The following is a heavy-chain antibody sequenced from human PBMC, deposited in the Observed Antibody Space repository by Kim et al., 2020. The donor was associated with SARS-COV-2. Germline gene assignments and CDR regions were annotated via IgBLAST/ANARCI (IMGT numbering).Heavy chain of an antibody. CDR2: IYMNGKT. CDR1: GGSMSNYY. V-gene: IGHV4-4*07. CDR3: AATVLQTWMRVTGNYNWFDP. J-gene: IGHJ5*02. D-gene: IGHD2-8*02. Sequence: SETLSLTCTVSGGSMSNYYYWTWIRQPAGKGLEWIGRIYMNGKTNYNPSLMSRVVMSLDTSKNHFSLKLKSVTAADTAVYYCAATVLQTWMRVTGNYNWFDPWGQGTPVTVSS.